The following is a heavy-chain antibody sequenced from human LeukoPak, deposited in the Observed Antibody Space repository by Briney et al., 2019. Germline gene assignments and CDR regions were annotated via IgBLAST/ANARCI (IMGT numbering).Heavy chain of an antibody. V-gene: IGHV3-23*01. J-gene: IGHJ4*02. CDR3: AKSGSGSYYAIDY. CDR1: GFTFSSYA. Sequence: GGALRLSCAASGFTFSSYAMSWVRQAPGKGLEWVSAISGSCGSTYSADSVKGRFTISRDNSKNTLYLQMNSLRAEDTAVYYCAKSGSGSYYAIDYWGQGTLVTVSS. D-gene: IGHD3-10*01. CDR2: ISGSCGST.